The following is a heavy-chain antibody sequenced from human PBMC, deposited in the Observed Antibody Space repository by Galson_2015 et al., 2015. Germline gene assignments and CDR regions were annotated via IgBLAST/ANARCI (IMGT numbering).Heavy chain of an antibody. V-gene: IGHV5-51*01. CDR2: IYPGDSDI. CDR3: ARQGIGYGSPYYYMDV. Sequence: QSGAEVKKPGESLKISCKASGYSFNSYWIDWVRQMPGKGLEWMGTIYPGDSDIRYSPAFQGQVSISADKSISNADLQWSSLKASDTAMYYCARQGIGYGSPYYYMDVWGKGTTVTVSS. D-gene: IGHD2-15*01. CDR1: GYSFNSYW. J-gene: IGHJ6*03.